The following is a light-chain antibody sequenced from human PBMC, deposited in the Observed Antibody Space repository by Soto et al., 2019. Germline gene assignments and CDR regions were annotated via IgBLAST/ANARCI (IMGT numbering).Light chain of an antibody. Sequence: IVFTQSPATLSFSPGERATLSCRASQSVSNFLAWYQQKPGQAPRLLIYDASNRATGIPVRFSGSGSGTDFTLTISSLEPEDFGLYYCQQRSDWFTFGQGTRLEI. CDR2: DAS. CDR1: QSVSNF. J-gene: IGKJ5*01. V-gene: IGKV3-11*01. CDR3: QQRSDWFT.